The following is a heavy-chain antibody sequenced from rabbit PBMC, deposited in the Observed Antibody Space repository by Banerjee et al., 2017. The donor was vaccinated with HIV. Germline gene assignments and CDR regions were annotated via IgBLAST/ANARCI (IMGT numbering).Heavy chain of an antibody. CDR2: IYAGSGST. CDR1: GFDFSSSYW. D-gene: IGHD8-1*01. V-gene: IGHV1S40*01. CDR3: ARTYAGSSDFNL. Sequence: QSLEESGGDLVKPGASLTLTCTASGFDFSSSYWISWVRQAPGKGLEWIACIYAGSGSTWYATWAKGRFTISKTSSTTVDLKMTSLTAADTATYFCARTYAGSSDFNLWGPGTLVTVS. J-gene: IGHJ4*01.